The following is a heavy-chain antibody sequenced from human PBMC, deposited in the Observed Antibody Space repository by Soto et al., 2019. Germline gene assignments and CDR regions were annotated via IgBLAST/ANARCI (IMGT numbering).Heavy chain of an antibody. J-gene: IGHJ5*01. CDR3: XXXXXXXXXXGPNW. CDR2: INHSGST. V-gene: IGHV4-34*01. Sequence: QVQLQQWGAGLLKPSETLSLTCAVYGGSFSGYYWSWIRQPPGKGLEWIGEINHSGSTNYNPSLKXRXTXXXXXXXXQFSLKLSSVXXXXXXXXXXXXXXXXXXXXGPNW. CDR1: GGSFSGYY.